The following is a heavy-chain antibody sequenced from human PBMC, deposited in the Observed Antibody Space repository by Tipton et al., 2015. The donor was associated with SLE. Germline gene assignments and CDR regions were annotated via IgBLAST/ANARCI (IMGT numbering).Heavy chain of an antibody. Sequence: GLVKPSETLSLTCTVSGDSISGTTYSWAWIRQSPGKGLDWIGSVYYTGTTFYNPSLESRVTVSLDTSRNRFSLRLRSVTAADTAMYFCARPLGAHNWNYWGQGTLVTVSS. J-gene: IGHJ4*02. V-gene: IGHV4-39*02. D-gene: IGHD1-20*01. CDR1: GDSISGTTYS. CDR2: VYYTGTT. CDR3: ARPLGAHNWNY.